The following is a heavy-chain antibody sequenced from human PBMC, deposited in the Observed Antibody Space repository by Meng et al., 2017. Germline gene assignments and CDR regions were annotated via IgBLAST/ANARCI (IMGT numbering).Heavy chain of an antibody. V-gene: IGHV1-18*01. D-gene: IGHD3-22*01. CDR2: INSYSGDT. J-gene: IGHJ5*02. CDR1: GYIFASYG. CDR3: AREERGSGDS. Sequence: QVQLVQFGAEVKKPGASVKVSCKASGYIFASYGIHWVRQAPGQGLEWIGWINSYSGDTNYTQTLQGRVTLTKEPSTSTAYMELRSLRSDDTAVYYCAREERGSGDSWGQGTLVTVSS.